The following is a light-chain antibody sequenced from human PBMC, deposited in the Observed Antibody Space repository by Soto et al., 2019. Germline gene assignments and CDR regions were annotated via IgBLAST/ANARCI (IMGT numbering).Light chain of an antibody. CDR2: KDN. CDR1: SGSIANNF. Sequence: NFMLTQPHSVSASPGKTVTMSCTRSSGSIANNFVQWYQQRPGSSPTTVIYKDNQRPSGVPDRFSGSIDSSSNSASLSISGLKTEDEADYYCQSYDNNNHWVFGGGTQLTVL. V-gene: IGLV6-57*01. CDR3: QSYDNNNHWV. J-gene: IGLJ3*02.